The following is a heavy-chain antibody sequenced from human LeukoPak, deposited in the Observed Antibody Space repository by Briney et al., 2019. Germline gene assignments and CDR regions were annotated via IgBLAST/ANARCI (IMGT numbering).Heavy chain of an antibody. Sequence: GGSLRLSCAASGFTFSSYEMNWVRQAPGKGLEWVSYISSSGSNTYYADSVKGRFTISRDNAKNSLYLQMNSLRAEDTAVYYCAGDYYDSSGYFLGVYWGQGTLVTVS. CDR2: ISSSGSNT. CDR3: AGDYYDSSGYFLGVY. CDR1: GFTFSSYE. D-gene: IGHD3-22*01. J-gene: IGHJ4*02. V-gene: IGHV3-48*03.